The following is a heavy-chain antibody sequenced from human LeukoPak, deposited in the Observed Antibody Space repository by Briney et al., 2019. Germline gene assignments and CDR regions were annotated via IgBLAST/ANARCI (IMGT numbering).Heavy chain of an antibody. D-gene: IGHD6-19*01. CDR3: ARDQVAGTSYYYYYHMDV. CDR1: GGSISSYY. V-gene: IGHV4-4*07. CDR2: IYSSGST. J-gene: IGHJ6*03. Sequence: SETLSLTCTVSGGSISSYYWSWIRQPAGKGLEWIGRIYSSGSTNYNPSLKSRVTMSVDTSKNQFSLKLSSVTAADTAVYYCARDQVAGTSYYYYYHMDVWGKGTTVTVSS.